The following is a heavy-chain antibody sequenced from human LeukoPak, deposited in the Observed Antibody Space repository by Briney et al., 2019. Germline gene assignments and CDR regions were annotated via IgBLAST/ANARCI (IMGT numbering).Heavy chain of an antibody. CDR3: ALGADFDY. D-gene: IGHD3-16*01. CDR1: GGSISSYY. CDR2: IYYSGST. J-gene: IGHJ4*02. V-gene: IGHV4-59*01. Sequence: SETLSLTCTVSGGSISSYYWSWIRQPPGKGLEWIGYIYYSGSTYYNPSLKSRVTISVDTSKNQFSLKLSSVTAADTAVYYCALGADFDYWGQGTLVTVSS.